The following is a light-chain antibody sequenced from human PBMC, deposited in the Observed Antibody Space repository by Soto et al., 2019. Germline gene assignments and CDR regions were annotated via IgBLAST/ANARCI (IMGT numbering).Light chain of an antibody. CDR3: SSYAGSKGVV. CDR2: EVS. Sequence: QSALTQPPSASGSPGQSVTISCTGTSSDVGGYNYVSWYQQHPGKAPKLMIYEVSKGPSGVPDRFSGSKSGNTASLTVSGLQAEDEADYYCSSYAGSKGVVFGGGTKVTVL. V-gene: IGLV2-8*01. CDR1: SSDVGGYNY. J-gene: IGLJ2*01.